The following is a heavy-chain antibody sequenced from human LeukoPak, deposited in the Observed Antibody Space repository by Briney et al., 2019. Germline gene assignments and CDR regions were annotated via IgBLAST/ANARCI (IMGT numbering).Heavy chain of an antibody. V-gene: IGHV3-48*01. CDR3: ARSDYVWGSYRSLYLDY. Sequence: GGSLRLSCAASGFTFSSYSMNWVRQAPGKGLEWVSYISSSSSTIYYADSVKGRFTISRDNAKNSLYLQMNSLRAEDTAVYYCARSDYVWGSYRSLYLDYWGQGTLVTVSS. J-gene: IGHJ4*02. D-gene: IGHD3-16*02. CDR2: ISSSSSTI. CDR1: GFTFSSYS.